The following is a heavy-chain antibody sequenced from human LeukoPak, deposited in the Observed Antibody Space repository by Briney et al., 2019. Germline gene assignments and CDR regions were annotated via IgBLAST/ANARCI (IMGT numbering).Heavy chain of an antibody. CDR1: GFTFSSYA. D-gene: IGHD3-22*01. V-gene: IGHV3-23*01. J-gene: IGHJ4*02. Sequence: GGSLRLSCAASGFTFSSYAMSWVRQAPGKGLEWVSGIYGGGGSTYYADSVKGRFTISRDNSKNTLYLQMNSLRAEDTAVYYCANWDYYDSSGYYRMVDYWGQGTLVTVSS. CDR3: ANWDYYDSSGYYRMVDY. CDR2: IYGGGGST.